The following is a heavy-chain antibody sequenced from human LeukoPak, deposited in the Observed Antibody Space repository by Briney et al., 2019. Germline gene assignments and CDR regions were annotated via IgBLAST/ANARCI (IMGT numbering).Heavy chain of an antibody. Sequence: SETLSLTCTVSGGSISSYYWSWIRQPAGKGLEWIGRIYTSGSTNYNPSLKSRVTMLVDTSKNQFSLKLSSVTAADTAVYYCARTLSSWYSDWFDPWGQGTLVTVSS. D-gene: IGHD6-13*01. J-gene: IGHJ5*02. CDR2: IYTSGST. V-gene: IGHV4-4*07. CDR1: GGSISSYY. CDR3: ARTLSSWYSDWFDP.